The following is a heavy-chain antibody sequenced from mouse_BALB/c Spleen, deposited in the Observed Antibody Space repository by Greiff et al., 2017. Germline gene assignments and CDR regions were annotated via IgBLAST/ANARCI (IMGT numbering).Heavy chain of an antibody. CDR3: ASGWLHHAMDY. CDR1: GFTFSSFG. D-gene: IGHD2-3*01. CDR2: ISSGSSTI. J-gene: IGHJ4*01. Sequence: EVHLVESGGGLVQPGGSRKLSCAASGFTFSSFGMHWVRQAPEKGLEWVAYISSGSSTIYYADTVKGRFTISRDNPKNTLFLQMTSLRSEDTAMYYCASGWLHHAMDYWGQGTSVTVSS. V-gene: IGHV5-17*02.